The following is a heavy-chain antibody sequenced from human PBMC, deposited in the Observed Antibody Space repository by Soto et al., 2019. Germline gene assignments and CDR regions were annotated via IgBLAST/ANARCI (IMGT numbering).Heavy chain of an antibody. D-gene: IGHD5-18*01. CDR3: ARPQFLHGYNYALDY. J-gene: IGHJ4*02. CDR2: ISYDGSSK. V-gene: IGHV3-30-3*01. Sequence: GGSRRLSCAASGFTFSSYALHWVRQAPGKGLEWVTVISYDGSSKYYADSVKGRFTISRDNSKNTLYLQMNSLRAEDTAVYYCARPQFLHGYNYALDYWGQGTLVTVSS. CDR1: GFTFSSYA.